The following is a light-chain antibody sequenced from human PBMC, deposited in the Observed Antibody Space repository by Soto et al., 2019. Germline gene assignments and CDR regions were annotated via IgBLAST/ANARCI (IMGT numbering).Light chain of an antibody. Sequence: EIVMTQSPATLSVSPGERATRSCRASQSVSSNLAWYQQKPGQAPRLLIYGASTSATGIPARFSGSGSGTEFTLTISSLQSEDFAVYYCQQYNNWPPVFGGGTKVEIK. V-gene: IGKV3-15*01. J-gene: IGKJ4*01. CDR3: QQYNNWPPV. CDR2: GAS. CDR1: QSVSSN.